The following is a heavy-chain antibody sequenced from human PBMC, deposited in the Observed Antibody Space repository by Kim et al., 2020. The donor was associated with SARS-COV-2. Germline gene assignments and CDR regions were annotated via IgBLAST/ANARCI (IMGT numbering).Heavy chain of an antibody. CDR3: ARDEYSGSGAVDY. CDR2: ISTISSPI. V-gene: IGHV3-48*04. J-gene: IGHJ4*02. CDR1: GFTFRSYS. D-gene: IGHD3-10*01. Sequence: GGSLRLSCAASGFTFRSYSMIWVRQAPGKGLEWVSYISTISSPIYYADSVKGRFTVSRDNAKNSLYLQVDSLRAEDTAVYYCARDEYSGSGAVDYWGQGTLVTVSS.